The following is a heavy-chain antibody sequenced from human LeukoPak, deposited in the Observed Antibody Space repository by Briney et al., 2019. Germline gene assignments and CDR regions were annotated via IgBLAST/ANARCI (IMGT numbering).Heavy chain of an antibody. CDR3: ARLDSGDHGNIPH. J-gene: IGHJ1*01. Sequence: PSETLSLTCTVSGGSLSPYYWTWIRQPPGKGLEWIGYIYHTGTTRYNPSLNSRVTISVETSKNQFSLRLNSVTAADTAIYYCARLDSGDHGNIPHWGQGTLVTLSS. V-gene: IGHV4-59*08. D-gene: IGHD1-26*01. CDR1: GGSLSPYY. CDR2: IYHTGTT.